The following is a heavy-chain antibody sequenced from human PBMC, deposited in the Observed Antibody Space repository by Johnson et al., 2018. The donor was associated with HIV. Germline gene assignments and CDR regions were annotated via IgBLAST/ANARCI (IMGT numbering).Heavy chain of an antibody. Sequence: VQLVESGGGLVQPGGSLRLSCAASGFTFSNYWMNWVRQAPGKGLEWVANIKQDGSEKYYAASVKGRFTISRDNSKNTLYLQMNSLRAEDTAVYYCAKDRDYYGSGLIWGQGTMVTVSS. CDR1: GFTFSNYW. CDR2: IKQDGSEK. CDR3: AKDRDYYGSGLI. J-gene: IGHJ3*02. D-gene: IGHD3-10*01. V-gene: IGHV3-7*01.